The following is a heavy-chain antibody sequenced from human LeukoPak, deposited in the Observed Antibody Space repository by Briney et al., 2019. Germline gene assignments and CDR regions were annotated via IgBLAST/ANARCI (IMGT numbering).Heavy chain of an antibody. J-gene: IGHJ4*02. D-gene: IGHD2-15*01. Sequence: GGSLRLSCAPSGFKFDDYGMSWVRQAPGKGLEWVSAISNNGGYTYYADSVQGRFTISRDNSKSTLCLQMNSLRAEDTAVYYCAKQLGYCSDGSCYFPYWGQGTLVTVSS. CDR3: AKQLGYCSDGSCYFPY. CDR2: ISNNGGYT. V-gene: IGHV3-23*01. CDR1: GFKFDDYG.